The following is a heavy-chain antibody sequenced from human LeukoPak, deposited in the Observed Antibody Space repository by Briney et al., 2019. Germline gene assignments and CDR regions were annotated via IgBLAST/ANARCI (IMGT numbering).Heavy chain of an antibody. CDR1: GGTFSSYA. Sequence: ASVKVSCKASGGTFSSYAISWVRQAPGQGLEWMGGIIPIFGTANYAQKFQGRVTITADKSTSTAYMELSSLRCEDTAVYYCARDRVVGATRYYYMDVWGKGTTVTVSS. CDR2: IIPIFGTA. D-gene: IGHD1-26*01. J-gene: IGHJ6*03. V-gene: IGHV1-69*06. CDR3: ARDRVVGATRYYYMDV.